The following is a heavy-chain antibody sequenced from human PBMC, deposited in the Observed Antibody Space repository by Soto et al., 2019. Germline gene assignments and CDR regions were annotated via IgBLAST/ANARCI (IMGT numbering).Heavy chain of an antibody. CDR3: AKASVLGYCSSTSCYLDY. Sequence: GGSLRLSCAASGFTFSSYAMSWVRQAPGKGLEWVSAISGIGGRTYYEDSVKGRFTISRDNSKNTLYLQMNSLRAEDTAVYYCAKASVLGYCSSTSCYLDYWGQGTLVTVSS. J-gene: IGHJ4*02. D-gene: IGHD2-2*01. CDR1: GFTFSSYA. CDR2: ISGIGGRT. V-gene: IGHV3-23*01.